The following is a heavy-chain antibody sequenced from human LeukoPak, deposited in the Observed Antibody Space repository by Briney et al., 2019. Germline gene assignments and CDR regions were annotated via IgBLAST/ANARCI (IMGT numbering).Heavy chain of an antibody. CDR2: IDYSGST. J-gene: IGHJ4*02. CDR1: GGSFRGYY. Sequence: SETLSLTCDVYGGSFRGYYWTRIRQPPGKGLEWFGYIDYSGSTNYNPSLKSRFTISVDTSKNQFSLTLTSVTAADTAVYYCARGLAAKGYFEYWGQGILVTVSS. V-gene: IGHV4-59*01. D-gene: IGHD3-16*01. CDR3: ARGLAAKGYFEY.